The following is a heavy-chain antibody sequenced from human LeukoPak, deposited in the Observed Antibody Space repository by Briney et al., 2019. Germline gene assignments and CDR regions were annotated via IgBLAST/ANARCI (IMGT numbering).Heavy chain of an antibody. CDR3: AKSDPPYYYDSSGPIN. Sequence: GGSLRLSCAASGFTFDDYAMHWVRQAPGKGLEWVSGISWNSGSIGYADSAKGRFTISRDNAKNSLYLQMNSLRAEDTALYYCAKSDPPYYYDSSGPINWGQGTMVTVSS. D-gene: IGHD3-22*01. J-gene: IGHJ3*01. CDR2: ISWNSGSI. V-gene: IGHV3-9*01. CDR1: GFTFDDYA.